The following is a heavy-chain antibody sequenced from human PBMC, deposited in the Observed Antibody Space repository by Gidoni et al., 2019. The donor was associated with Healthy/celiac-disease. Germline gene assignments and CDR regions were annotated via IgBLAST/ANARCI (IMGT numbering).Heavy chain of an antibody. CDR3: AKDLTTQLSGPNFDY. J-gene: IGHJ4*02. CDR2: ISGSGGST. V-gene: IGHV3-23*01. D-gene: IGHD2-2*01. Sequence: GKGLEWVSAISGSGGSTYYADSVKGRFTISRDNSKNTLYLQMNSLRAEDTAVYYCAKDLTTQLSGPNFDYWGQGTLVTVSS.